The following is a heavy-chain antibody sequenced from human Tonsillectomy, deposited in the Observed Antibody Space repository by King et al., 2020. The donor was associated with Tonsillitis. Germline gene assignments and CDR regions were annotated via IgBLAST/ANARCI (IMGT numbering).Heavy chain of an antibody. D-gene: IGHD3/OR15-3a*01. CDR3: ARVFLSTMIFSGYDRDDTCDI. J-gene: IGHJ3*02. CDR2: INPNNGGT. Sequence: QLVQSGAEVKKPGASVKVSCKASGYTFTDYYLHWVRQAPGQGLEWMGWINPNNGGTNYAQKFQGRVTMTRDPSITTAFMELSRLRSDDTAMYYFARVFLSTMIFSGYDRDDTCDIWGQGTMVIVSS. V-gene: IGHV1-2*02. CDR1: GYTFTDYY.